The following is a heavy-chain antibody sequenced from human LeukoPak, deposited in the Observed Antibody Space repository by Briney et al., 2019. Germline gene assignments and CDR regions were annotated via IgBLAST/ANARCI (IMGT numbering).Heavy chain of an antibody. CDR1: GGSFSGYY. Sequence: SETLSLTCAVYGGSFSGYYWSWIRQPPGKGLEWIGEINHSGSTNYNPSLKSRVTISVVTSRNQFSLELNSVTAADTAVYYCARDLSRADWYFDLWGRGTLVTVSS. V-gene: IGHV4-34*01. J-gene: IGHJ2*01. CDR3: ARDLSRADWYFDL. CDR2: INHSGST. D-gene: IGHD3-10*01.